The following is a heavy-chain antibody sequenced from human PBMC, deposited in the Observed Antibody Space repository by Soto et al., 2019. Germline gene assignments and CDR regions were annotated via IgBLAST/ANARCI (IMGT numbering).Heavy chain of an antibody. Sequence: NPSETLSLTCTVSGDSISSNAYYWGWIRQPPGKGLEWIGSIYYSGGTYYNPSLKSRVTMSVDTSKNQFSLKLSSVTAADAGRYYCATTPYYDTTSYKPRPYYYYGMDVWGQGTTVTVSS. CDR1: GDSISSNAYY. CDR3: ATTPYYDTTSYKPRPYYYYGMDV. CDR2: IYYSGGT. V-gene: IGHV4-39*01. J-gene: IGHJ6*02. D-gene: IGHD3-22*01.